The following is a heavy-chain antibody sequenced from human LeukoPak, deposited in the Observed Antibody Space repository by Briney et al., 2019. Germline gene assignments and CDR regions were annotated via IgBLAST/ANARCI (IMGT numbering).Heavy chain of an antibody. J-gene: IGHJ4*02. CDR2: IWYDGSNK. CDR3: AKALLRGWYQVGIDY. V-gene: IGHV3-33*06. Sequence: GGSLRLSCAASGFTFSSYGMHWVRQAPGKGLEWVAVIWYDGSNKYYADSVKGRFTISRDNSKNTLYLQMNSLRAEDTAVYYCAKALLRGWYQVGIDYWGQGTLVTVSS. D-gene: IGHD6-19*01. CDR1: GFTFSSYG.